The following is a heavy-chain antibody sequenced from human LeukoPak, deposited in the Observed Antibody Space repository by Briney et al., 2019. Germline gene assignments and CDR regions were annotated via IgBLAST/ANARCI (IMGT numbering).Heavy chain of an antibody. CDR1: GFTFSSYW. CDR3: ARGRSPTLGYFDL. D-gene: IGHD1-26*01. V-gene: IGHV3-74*01. Sequence: GGSLRLSCAASGFTFSSYWMHWVRQAPGKGLVWVSRVNNDGSSTIFADSVKGRFTVSRDNAKNTLYLQMNSLRAEDTAVYYCARGRSPTLGYFDLWGRGTLVTVSS. CDR2: VNNDGSST. J-gene: IGHJ2*01.